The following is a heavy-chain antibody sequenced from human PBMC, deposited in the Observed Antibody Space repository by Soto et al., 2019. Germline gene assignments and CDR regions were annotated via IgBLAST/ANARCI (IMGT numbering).Heavy chain of an antibody. D-gene: IGHD3-9*01. CDR1: GGSMSRTNW. Sequence: SETLSLTCAVSGGSMSRTNWWSWVRQSPGKGLEWIGEIFHSGNTNYNPSLKSRVAMSVDKSQNRFSLKLSSVTAADTAVYYSARVGNYDILTGYKYFDYWGQGTLVTVSS. CDR3: ARVGNYDILTGYKYFDY. CDR2: IFHSGNT. J-gene: IGHJ4*02. V-gene: IGHV4-4*02.